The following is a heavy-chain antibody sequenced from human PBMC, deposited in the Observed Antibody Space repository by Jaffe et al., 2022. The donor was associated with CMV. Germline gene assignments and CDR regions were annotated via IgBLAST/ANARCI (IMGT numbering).Heavy chain of an antibody. CDR2: ISAYNGNT. J-gene: IGHJ2*01. CDR3: ARDLRDYYYDSSGYYRGWYFDL. Sequence: QVQLVQSGAEVKKPGASVKVSCKASGYTFTSYGISWVRQAPGQGLEWMGWISAYNGNTNYAQKLQGRVTMTTDTSTSTAYMELRSLRSDDTAVYYCARDLRDYYYDSSGYYRGWYFDLWGRGTLVTVSS. CDR1: GYTFTSYG. V-gene: IGHV1-18*04. D-gene: IGHD3-22*01.